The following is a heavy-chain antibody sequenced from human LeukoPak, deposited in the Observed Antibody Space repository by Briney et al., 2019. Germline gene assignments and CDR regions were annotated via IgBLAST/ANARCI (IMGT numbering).Heavy chain of an antibody. CDR2: IKEDGSEK. CDR1: GVTFSRYW. J-gene: IGHJ4*02. V-gene: IGHV3-7*03. CDR3: ASRPPTSRTYCGVFDY. D-gene: IGHD3-10*01. Sequence: PGGSLRLSCAASGVTFSRYWMSWVRQAPGKGPEWVANIKEDGSEKYYVDSVKGRFTISRDNAKNSLYLQMNSLRAEDTAVYYCASRPPTSRTYCGVFDYWGQGALVTVSS.